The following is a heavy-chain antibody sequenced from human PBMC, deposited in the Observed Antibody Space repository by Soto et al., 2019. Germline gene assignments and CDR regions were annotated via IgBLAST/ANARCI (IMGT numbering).Heavy chain of an antibody. CDR2: IYYSGST. Sequence: LSLTCTVSGGSVSSGSYYWSWIRQPPGKGLEWIGYIYYSGSTNYNPSLKSRVTISVDTSKNQFSLKLSSVTAADTAVYYCAKGPQYDFWSGYYRYGMDVWGQGTTVTVSS. CDR3: AKGPQYDFWSGYYRYGMDV. D-gene: IGHD3-3*01. CDR1: GGSVSSGSYY. V-gene: IGHV4-61*01. J-gene: IGHJ6*02.